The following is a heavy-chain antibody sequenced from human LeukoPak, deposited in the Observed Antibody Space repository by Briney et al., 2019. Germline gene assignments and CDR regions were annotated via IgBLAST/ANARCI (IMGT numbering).Heavy chain of an antibody. CDR2: ISSSGSGDNT. J-gene: IGHJ2*01. V-gene: IGHV3-23*01. Sequence: GGSLRLSCAASGVTLSTYAMSWARQAPGKGLEWVSGISSSGSGDNTYYADSVKGRFTISRDSSKNTLFLHMNTLRAEDTAIYYCAKDRTVGASYWCFDLWGRGTLVTVSS. D-gene: IGHD1-26*01. CDR1: GVTLSTYA. CDR3: AKDRTVGASYWCFDL.